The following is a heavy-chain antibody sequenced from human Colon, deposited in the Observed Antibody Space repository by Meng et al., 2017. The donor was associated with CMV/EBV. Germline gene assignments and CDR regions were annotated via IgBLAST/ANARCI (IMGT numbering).Heavy chain of an antibody. CDR1: GYIFTTFG. CDR3: VRSLNDASGQFRDY. V-gene: IGHV1-18*01. D-gene: IGHD3-3*01. J-gene: IGHJ4*02. CDR2: ISPYSGHT. Sequence: ASVTVSCKASGYIFTTFGITWVRQAPGQGPEWMGWISPYSGHTNSVPKFQGRITLTTDTSTSTAYMDLRSLTSDDTAVYYCVRSLNDASGQFRDYWGQGTLVTVSS.